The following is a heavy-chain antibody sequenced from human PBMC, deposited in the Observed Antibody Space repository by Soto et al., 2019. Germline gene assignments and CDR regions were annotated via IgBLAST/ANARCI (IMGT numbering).Heavy chain of an antibody. D-gene: IGHD3-3*01. Sequence: QVQLQESGPGLVRPSETLYLTCSVSGDSISNYYWSWIRQPAGKGLAWIGRISSSGSTNYNPSLKSRVTMSIDTSEKELALNMRSVTAADTAVYDCARDSTILTSAMDVWGPGTTVTVSS. CDR2: ISSSGST. V-gene: IGHV4-4*07. CDR1: GDSISNYY. J-gene: IGHJ6*02. CDR3: ARDSTILTSAMDV.